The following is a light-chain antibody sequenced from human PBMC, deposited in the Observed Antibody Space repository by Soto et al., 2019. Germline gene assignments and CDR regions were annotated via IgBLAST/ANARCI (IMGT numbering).Light chain of an antibody. CDR1: VSNIGKNS. J-gene: IGLJ2*01. CDR3: AAWDDSLNGVI. CDR2: RDT. Sequence: QSVLTQPPSASGTPGQRVTIFCSGTVSNIGKNSVDWYQQFPGVAPTPLIFRDTLRPSGVRDRFSGAKSGTTASLAISGLQSGDVCEYYCAAWDDSLNGVIFGGGTKLTVL. V-gene: IGLV1-44*01.